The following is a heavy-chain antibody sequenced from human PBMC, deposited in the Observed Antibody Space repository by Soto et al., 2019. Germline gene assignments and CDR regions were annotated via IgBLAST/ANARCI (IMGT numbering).Heavy chain of an antibody. CDR2: IFSSGST. J-gene: IGHJ4*02. CDR1: GGSINTFY. Sequence: PSETLSLTCTVSGGSINTFYWSWVRQPAGKGLEWIGRIFSSGSTSFNPSLESRVAMSVDTSKNHLSINLSSVTAADMAVYYCAREGSYSAYNFAHGIQLWSFDFWGQGALVTVSS. D-gene: IGHD5-12*01. CDR3: AREGSYSAYNFAHGIQLWSFDF. V-gene: IGHV4-4*07.